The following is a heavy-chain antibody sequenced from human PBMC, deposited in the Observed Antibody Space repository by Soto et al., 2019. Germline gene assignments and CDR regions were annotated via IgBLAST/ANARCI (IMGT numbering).Heavy chain of an antibody. CDR3: ARDTNSNGIAVVDY. CDR1: GFTFSSYW. V-gene: IGHV3-7*01. D-gene: IGHD6-19*01. CDR2: IKQDGSEK. Sequence: GGSLRLSCAASGFTFSSYWMSWVRQAPGKGLEWVANIKQDGSEKYYVDSVKGRFTISRDNAKNSLYLQMNSLRAEDTAVYYCARDTNSNGIAVVDYWGQGTLVTVSS. J-gene: IGHJ4*02.